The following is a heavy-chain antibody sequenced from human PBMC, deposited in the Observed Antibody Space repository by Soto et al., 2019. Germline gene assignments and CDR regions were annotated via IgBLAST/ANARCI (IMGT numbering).Heavy chain of an antibody. CDR3: ASHYYDSSGYWDYFDY. D-gene: IGHD3-22*01. Sequence: ASVKVSCKASGYTFTSYAMHWVRQAPGQRLEWMGWINAGNGNTKYSQKFQGRVTITRDTSASTAYMELSSLRSEDTAVYYCASHYYDSSGYWDYFDYWGQGTLVTVSS. J-gene: IGHJ4*02. V-gene: IGHV1-3*01. CDR2: INAGNGNT. CDR1: GYTFTSYA.